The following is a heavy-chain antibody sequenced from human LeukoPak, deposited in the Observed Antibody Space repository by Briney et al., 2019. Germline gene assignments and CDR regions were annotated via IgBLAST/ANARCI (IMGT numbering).Heavy chain of an antibody. Sequence: ETLSLTCAVYGGSFSGYYWSWIRQPPGKGLEWIGEINHSGSTNYNPSLKSRVTISVDTSKNQFSLKLSSVTAADTAVYYCAATDPYDILTGLNYWGQGTLVTVSS. J-gene: IGHJ4*02. CDR2: INHSGST. V-gene: IGHV4-34*01. CDR1: GGSFSGYY. CDR3: AATDPYDILTGLNY. D-gene: IGHD3-9*01.